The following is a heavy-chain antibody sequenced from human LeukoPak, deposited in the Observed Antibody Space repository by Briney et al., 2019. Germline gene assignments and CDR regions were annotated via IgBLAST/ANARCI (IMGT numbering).Heavy chain of an antibody. J-gene: IGHJ1*01. D-gene: IGHD2-21*02. CDR3: AKGDYGDRQYFQH. CDR2: VSGGADTT. V-gene: IGHV3-23*01. Sequence: GGSLRLSCAASGFTFSNYAVSWVRQTPGKGLEWVSTVSGGADTTCYANSVKGRFTISRDNPKNTMYLQMNRLRAEDTAKYYCAKGDYGDRQYFQHWGQGTLVTVSS. CDR1: GFTFSNYA.